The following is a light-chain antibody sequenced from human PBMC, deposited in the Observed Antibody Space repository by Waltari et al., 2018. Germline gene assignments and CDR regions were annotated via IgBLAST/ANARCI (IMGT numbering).Light chain of an antibody. Sequence: QSALSQPASVSGSPGQSLTITCTGASTDLASYNLVAWYQHHPNGAPKLIIYEPTKLPSGISHRFAGAKSGATASLRISGLQADEEADYYCCSYTGSSTSYGCGGGTKVTVL. CDR1: STDLASYNL. CDR3: CSYTGSSTSYG. CDR2: EPT. V-gene: IGLV2-23*01. J-gene: IGLJ1*01.